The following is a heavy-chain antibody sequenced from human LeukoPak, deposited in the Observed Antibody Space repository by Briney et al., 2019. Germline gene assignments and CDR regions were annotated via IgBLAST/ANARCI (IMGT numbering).Heavy chain of an antibody. D-gene: IGHD6-13*01. CDR2: ISSSGSGGST. CDR1: GFTFSNYA. CDR3: ARAYSSSWYDF. Sequence: GGSLRLSCVASGFTFSNYAMSWVRQAPGKGLEWVSGISSSGSGGSTYYADSVKGRFTISRDNSKNTLYLQINSVRAEDTAVYYCARAYSSSWYDFWGQGTLVTVSS. V-gene: IGHV3-23*01. J-gene: IGHJ5*01.